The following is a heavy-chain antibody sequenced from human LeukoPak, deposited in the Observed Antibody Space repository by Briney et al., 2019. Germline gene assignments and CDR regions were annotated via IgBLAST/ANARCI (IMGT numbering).Heavy chain of an antibody. V-gene: IGHV4-4*07. CDR3: ARGLNYYDSSGLDY. CDR2: IYTSGST. Sequence: SETLSLTCTVSGGSISSHYWSWIRQPAGKGLEWIGRIYTSGSTNYNPSLKSRVTMSVDTSKNQFSLKLSSVTAADTAVYYCARGLNYYDSSGLDYWGQGTLVTVSS. CDR1: GGSISSHY. J-gene: IGHJ4*02. D-gene: IGHD3-22*01.